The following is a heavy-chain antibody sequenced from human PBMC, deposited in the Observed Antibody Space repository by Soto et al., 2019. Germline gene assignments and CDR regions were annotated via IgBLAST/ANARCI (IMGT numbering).Heavy chain of an antibody. J-gene: IGHJ6*02. V-gene: IGHV3-23*01. CDR3: AKPPTMVRGASTDYYYGMDV. CDR2: ISGSGGST. Sequence: EVQLLESGGGLVQPGGSLRLSCAASGFTFSSYAMSWVRQAPGKGLEWVSAISGSGGSTYYADSVKGRFTISRDNSKNTLYLQMNRLRAEDTAVYYCAKPPTMVRGASTDYYYGMDVWGQGTTVTVSS. CDR1: GFTFSSYA. D-gene: IGHD3-10*01.